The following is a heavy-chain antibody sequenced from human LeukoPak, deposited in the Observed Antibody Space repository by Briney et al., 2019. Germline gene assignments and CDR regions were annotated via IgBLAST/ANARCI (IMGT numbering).Heavy chain of an antibody. CDR2: IYYSGST. Sequence: PSETLSLTCTVSGGSISSYYWSWIRQPPGKGLEWIGYIYYSGSTNYNPSLKSRVTISVDTSKNQFSLKLSSVTAADTAVYYCAREVIGVAGTEYFQHWGQGTLVTVSS. D-gene: IGHD6-19*01. V-gene: IGHV4-59*01. CDR1: GGSISSYY. J-gene: IGHJ1*01. CDR3: AREVIGVAGTEYFQH.